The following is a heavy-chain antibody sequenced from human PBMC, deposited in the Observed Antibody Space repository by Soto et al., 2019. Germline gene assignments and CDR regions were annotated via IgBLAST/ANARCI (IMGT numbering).Heavy chain of an antibody. CDR1: GGSISSYY. V-gene: IGHV4-59*01. J-gene: IGHJ4*02. CDR3: ARAYGDYVFDY. D-gene: IGHD4-17*01. Sequence: PSETLSLTCTVSGGSISSYYWSWIRQPPGKGLEWIGYTHYSGSTNYNPSLKSRVTISVDTSKNQFSLKLSSVTAADTAVYYCARAYGDYVFDYWGQGTLVTVSS. CDR2: THYSGST.